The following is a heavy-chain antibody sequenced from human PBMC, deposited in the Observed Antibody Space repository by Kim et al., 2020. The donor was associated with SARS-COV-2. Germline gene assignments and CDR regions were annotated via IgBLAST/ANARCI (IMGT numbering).Heavy chain of an antibody. CDR3: AVRELLEF. Sequence: GGSLRLSCAASGFTFSSYVMSWVRQAPGKGLEWVSSFTGSGGSPRYADSVKGRFTISRDNSKNTLYLQMNSLRAEDTALYYCAVRELLEFGGQGTLVTVSS. J-gene: IGHJ4*02. V-gene: IGHV3-23*01. CDR2: FTGSGGSP. CDR1: GFTFSSYV. D-gene: IGHD1-26*01.